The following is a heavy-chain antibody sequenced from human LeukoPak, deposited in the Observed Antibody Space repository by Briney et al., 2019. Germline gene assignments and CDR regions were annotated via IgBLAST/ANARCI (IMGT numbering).Heavy chain of an antibody. CDR1: GFTVSSNY. J-gene: IGHJ3*02. CDR3: ATLYSGSSFDI. Sequence: GGSLRLSCAASGFTVSSNYMSWVRQAPGKGLEWVSVIYSGGSTYYADSVKGRFTISRDNSKNTLYLQMNSLRAEDTAVYYCATLYSGSSFDIWGQGTIVTVSS. V-gene: IGHV3-53*01. D-gene: IGHD1-26*01. CDR2: IYSGGST.